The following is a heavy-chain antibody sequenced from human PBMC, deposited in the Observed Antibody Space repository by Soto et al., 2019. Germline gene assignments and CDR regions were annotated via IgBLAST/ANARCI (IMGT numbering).Heavy chain of an antibody. CDR2: ISGSGGST. D-gene: IGHD3-16*01. J-gene: IGHJ4*02. CDR3: AKDRLAGGFDY. CDR1: GFTFSSYA. V-gene: IGHV3-23*01. Sequence: GGSLRLSCAAPGFTFSSYAMSWIRQAPGKGLEWVSAISGSGGSTYYADSVKGRFTISRDNSKNTVYLQMNSLRADDTAVYYCAKDRLAGGFDYWGQGTLVTVSS.